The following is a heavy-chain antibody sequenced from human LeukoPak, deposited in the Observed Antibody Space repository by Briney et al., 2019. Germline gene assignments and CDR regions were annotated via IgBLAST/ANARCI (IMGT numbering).Heavy chain of an antibody. CDR3: ARGPPAEGLGGWLPVIREEYYYYGMDV. CDR1: GGTFISYA. V-gene: IGHV1-69*13. Sequence: ASVKVSCKASGGTFISYAISWVRQAPGQGLEWMGGIIPIFGTANYAQKFQGRVTITADESTSTAYMELSSLRSEDTAVYYCARGPPAEGLGGWLPVIREEYYYYGMDVWGQGTTVTVSS. D-gene: IGHD3-16*01. CDR2: IIPIFGTA. J-gene: IGHJ6*02.